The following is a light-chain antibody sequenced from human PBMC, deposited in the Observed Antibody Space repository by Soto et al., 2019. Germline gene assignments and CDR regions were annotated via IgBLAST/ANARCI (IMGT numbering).Light chain of an antibody. CDR3: QQYNPYSPWT. CDR2: KAS. Sequence: DIQMTQSPSTLSASVGDRVTITCRASQSITGWLAWFQQKPGKAPKLLISKASNLESEVPSRFIGSGSGTEFTLTIGGLQPDDFSTYYCQQYNPYSPWTFGQGTKVEMK. CDR1: QSITGW. V-gene: IGKV1-5*03. J-gene: IGKJ1*01.